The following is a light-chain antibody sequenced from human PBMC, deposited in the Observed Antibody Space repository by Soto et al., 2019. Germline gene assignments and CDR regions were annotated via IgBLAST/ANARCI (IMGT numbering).Light chain of an antibody. CDR2: DVS. V-gene: IGKV1-33*01. J-gene: IGKJ3*01. CDR1: QDIRKN. CDR3: QHYYNIPFT. Sequence: DIQMTQSPSSLSASVGDRVTITCQASQDIRKNLNWYQQKPGKAPKLLIYDVSNLETGVPSRFTGSRSGTDFTLTISSMQPEDIATYYCQHYYNIPFTFGPGSKVEI.